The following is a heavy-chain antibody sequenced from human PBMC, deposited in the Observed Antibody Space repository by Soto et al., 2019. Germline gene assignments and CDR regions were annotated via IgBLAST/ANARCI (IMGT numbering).Heavy chain of an antibody. CDR2: ISGSGGST. CDR1: GFTFSSYA. J-gene: IGHJ6*02. D-gene: IGHD3-16*01. V-gene: IGHV3-23*01. CDR3: AKCYDYVWGSYTPYYYYGMDG. Sequence: GGSLRLSCAASGFTFSSYAMSWVRQAPGKGLEWVSAISGSGGSTYYADSVKGRFTISRDNSKNTLYLQMNSLRAEDTAVYYCAKCYDYVWGSYTPYYYYGMDGRGQRTTVTGSS.